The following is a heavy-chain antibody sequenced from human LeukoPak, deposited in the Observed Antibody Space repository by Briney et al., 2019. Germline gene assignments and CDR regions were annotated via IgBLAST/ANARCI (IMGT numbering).Heavy chain of an antibody. Sequence: GGSLRLSCAASGFTFDDYGMSWVRQAPGKGLEWVSGINWNGGSTGYADSVKGRFTISRDNAKNSLYLQMNSLRAEDTALYYCARDGVWDTAAHWYFDLWGRGTLVTVSS. CDR1: GFTFDDYG. D-gene: IGHD5-18*01. J-gene: IGHJ2*01. V-gene: IGHV3-20*04. CDR2: INWNGGST. CDR3: ARDGVWDTAAHWYFDL.